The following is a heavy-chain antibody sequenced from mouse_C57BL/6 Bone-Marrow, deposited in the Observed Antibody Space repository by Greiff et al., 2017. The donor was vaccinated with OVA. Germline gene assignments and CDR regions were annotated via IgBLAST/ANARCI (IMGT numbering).Heavy chain of an antibody. D-gene: IGHD1-3*01. Sequence: EVHLVESGGGLVKPGGSLKLSCAASGFTFSDYGMHWVRQAPEKGLEWVAYISSGSSTIYYADTVKGRFTISRDNAKNTLYLQMTSLRSEDTAMYYGARRSNNTKWYYFDYWGQGTTLTVSS. CDR2: ISSGSSTI. CDR1: GFTFSDYG. CDR3: ARRSNNTKWYYFDY. V-gene: IGHV5-17*01. J-gene: IGHJ2*01.